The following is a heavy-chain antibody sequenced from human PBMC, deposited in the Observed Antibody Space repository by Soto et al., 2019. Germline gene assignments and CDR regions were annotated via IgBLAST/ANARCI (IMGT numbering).Heavy chain of an antibody. V-gene: IGHV1-69*01. J-gene: IGHJ6*02. CDR3: VRGEQLAHYYYYYGMDV. CDR2: IIPIFGTA. Sequence: QVQLVQSGAEVKKPGSSVKVSCKASGGTFSSYAISWVRQAPGQGLEWMGGIIPIFGTANYAQKFQGRVTITADESTSTAYMELSSLRSEDTAVYYCVRGEQLAHYYYYYGMDVWGQGTTVTVSS. CDR1: GGTFSSYA. D-gene: IGHD6-6*01.